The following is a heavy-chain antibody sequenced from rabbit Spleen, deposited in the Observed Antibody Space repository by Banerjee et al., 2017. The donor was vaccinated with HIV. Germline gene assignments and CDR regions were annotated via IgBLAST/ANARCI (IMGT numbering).Heavy chain of an antibody. CDR3: ARDRPGSDNFDL. V-gene: IGHV1S40*01. CDR1: GFDFSRSDW. D-gene: IGHD3-1*01. Sequence: QSLEESGGGLVKPGASLTLTCKASGFDFSRSDWLCWVRQAPGKGLEWIACIDIGISGSSYYASWAKGRFTISKTSSTTVTLQMTSLTAADTATYFCARDRPGSDNFDLWGQGTLVTVS. CDR2: IDIGISGSS. J-gene: IGHJ4*01.